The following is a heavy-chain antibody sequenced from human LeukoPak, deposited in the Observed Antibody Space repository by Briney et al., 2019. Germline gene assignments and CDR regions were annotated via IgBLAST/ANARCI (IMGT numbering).Heavy chain of an antibody. Sequence: SETLALTCTVSGGSISSYYWSWIRQPPGKGLEWIGYIYYSGSTNYNPSLKSRVTISVDTSKNQFSLKLSSVTAADTAVYYCARLKRGPAAPRHFDYWGQGTLVTVSS. CDR1: GGSISSYY. CDR2: IYYSGST. CDR3: ARLKRGPAAPRHFDY. V-gene: IGHV4-59*08. J-gene: IGHJ4*02. D-gene: IGHD2-2*01.